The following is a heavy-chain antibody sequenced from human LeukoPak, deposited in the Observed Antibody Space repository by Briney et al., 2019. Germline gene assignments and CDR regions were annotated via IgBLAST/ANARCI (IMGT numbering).Heavy chain of an antibody. Sequence: GGSLRLSCAASGFSFNDYYMSWIRQAPGKGLEWVSIVYSGGSTYYADSVKGRFTISRDNSKNTLYLQMNSLRAEDTAVYYCARFFDYWGQGTLVTVSS. CDR1: GFSFNDYY. CDR3: ARFFDY. J-gene: IGHJ4*02. V-gene: IGHV3-53*01. CDR2: VYSGGST.